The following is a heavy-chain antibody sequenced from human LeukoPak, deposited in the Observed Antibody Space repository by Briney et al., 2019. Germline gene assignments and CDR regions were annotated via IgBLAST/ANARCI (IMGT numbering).Heavy chain of an antibody. CDR2: MYSDGST. CDR3: TGKGYYDSSGPPRIFDY. V-gene: IGHV3-66*01. J-gene: IGHJ4*02. CDR1: GFTVSSNY. D-gene: IGHD3-22*01. Sequence: GGSLRLSCAASGFTVSSNYISWVRQAPGKGLQWVSIMYSDGSTYYADSVKGRFTISRDNSKNTLYLQMDSLRAEDTAVYYCTGKGYYDSSGPPRIFDYWGQGTLVTVSS.